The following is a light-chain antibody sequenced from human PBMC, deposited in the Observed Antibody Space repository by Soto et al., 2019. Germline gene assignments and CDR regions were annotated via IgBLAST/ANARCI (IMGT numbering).Light chain of an antibody. CDR2: EVS. Sequence: QSVLTQPASVSGPPGQSITISCTGTSSDVGGYNYVSWYQHHPGKAPKLMIFEVSNRPSGVSNRFSGSKSGSTASLTISGLQAEDEADYHCSSYTATSALVFGTGTKLTVL. CDR1: SSDVGGYNY. J-gene: IGLJ1*01. CDR3: SSYTATSALV. V-gene: IGLV2-14*01.